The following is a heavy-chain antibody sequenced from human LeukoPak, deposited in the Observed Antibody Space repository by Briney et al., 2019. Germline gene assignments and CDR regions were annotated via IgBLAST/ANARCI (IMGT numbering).Heavy chain of an antibody. D-gene: IGHD3-3*01. CDR1: GGSVSSGSYY. Sequence: SETLSLTCTVSGGSVSSGSYYWSWIRQPPGKGLEWIANIYYRGSTNYNPSLQSRVTISVDRSKNQFSLKLNSVTAADTAVYYCARDTGSDPNRVVQFDYRGQGTLVTVST. V-gene: IGHV4-61*01. CDR2: IYYRGST. J-gene: IGHJ4*02. CDR3: ARDTGSDPNRVVQFDY.